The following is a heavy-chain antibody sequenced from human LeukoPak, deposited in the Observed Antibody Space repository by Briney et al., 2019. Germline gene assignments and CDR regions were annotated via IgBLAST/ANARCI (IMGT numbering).Heavy chain of an antibody. CDR2: IYYSGST. V-gene: IGHV4-61*08. CDR3: ASPMTTDGMDV. CDR1: GGSISSGDYY. J-gene: IGHJ6*02. D-gene: IGHD4-17*01. Sequence: PSETLSLTCTVSGGSISSGDYYWSWIRQPPGKGLEWIGYIYYSGSTNYNPSLKSRVTISVDTSKNQFSLKLSSVTAADTAVYYCASPMTTDGMDVWGQGTTVTVSS.